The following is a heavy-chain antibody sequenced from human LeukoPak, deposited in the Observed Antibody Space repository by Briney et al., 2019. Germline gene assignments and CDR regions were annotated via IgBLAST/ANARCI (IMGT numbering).Heavy chain of an antibody. CDR2: IYYSGST. CDR1: GGSISSYY. V-gene: IGHV4-59*01. D-gene: IGHD3-10*01. CDR3: ASYYGSGDY. Sequence: SETLSLTCTVSGGSISSYYWSWIRQPPGKGREWMGYIYYSGSTNYNPSLKSRVTISVDTSKNQCSLKLSSMPAADTAVYYCASYYGSGDYWGQGTLVTVSS. J-gene: IGHJ4*02.